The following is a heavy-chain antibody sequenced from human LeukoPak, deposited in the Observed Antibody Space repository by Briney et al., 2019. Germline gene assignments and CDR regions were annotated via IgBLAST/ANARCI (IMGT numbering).Heavy chain of an antibody. CDR1: GFTFSSYS. V-gene: IGHV3-21*01. CDR3: ARDRGGYGDYHFDY. Sequence: GGSLRLSCAASGFTFSSYSMNWVRQAPGKGLEGVSSISSSSSYIYYADSVKGRFTISRDNAKNSLYLQMNSLRAEDTAVYYCARDRGGYGDYHFDYWGQGTLVTVSS. CDR2: ISSSSSYI. D-gene: IGHD4-17*01. J-gene: IGHJ4*02.